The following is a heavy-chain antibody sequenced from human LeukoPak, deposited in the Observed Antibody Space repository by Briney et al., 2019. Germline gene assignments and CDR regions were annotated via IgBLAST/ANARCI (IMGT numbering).Heavy chain of an antibody. Sequence: GASLQISCKGSGYSFTSYWIGWVRQMPGKGLEWMGIIYPGDSDTRYSPSFQGQVTISADNSISTAYLQWSSLKASDTAMYYCARAHSSSSPGAVDYWGQGTLVTVSS. V-gene: IGHV5-51*01. D-gene: IGHD6-6*01. CDR3: ARAHSSSSPGAVDY. CDR2: IYPGDSDT. CDR1: GYSFTSYW. J-gene: IGHJ4*02.